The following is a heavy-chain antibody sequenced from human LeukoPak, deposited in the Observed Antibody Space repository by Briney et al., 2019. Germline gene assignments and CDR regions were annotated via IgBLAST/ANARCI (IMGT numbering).Heavy chain of an antibody. D-gene: IGHD5-18*01. CDR2: INHSGST. J-gene: IGHJ3*02. V-gene: IGHV4-34*01. CDR3: ARDVDTPMVDAFDI. CDR1: GGSFSGYY. Sequence: SETLSLTCAVYGGSFSGYYWSWIRQPPGKGLEWIGEINHSGSTSYNPSLKSRVTISVDTSKNQFSLKLSSVTAADTAVYYCARDVDTPMVDAFDIWGQGTMVTVSS.